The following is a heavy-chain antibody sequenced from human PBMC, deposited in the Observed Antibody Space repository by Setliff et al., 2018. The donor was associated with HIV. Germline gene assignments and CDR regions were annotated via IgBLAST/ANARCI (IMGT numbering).Heavy chain of an antibody. CDR3: ATSLITVPPDAFDI. V-gene: IGHV4-39*07. CDR1: GDSTSSSSYY. CDR2: IYHNGNT. J-gene: IGHJ3*02. D-gene: IGHD4-4*01. Sequence: SETLSLTCTVAGDSTSSSSYYWGWIRQPPGMGLEWIASIYHNGNTYYNPSLKSRVTMSVDTSKNQFSLKLSSVTAADTAVYYCATSLITVPPDAFDIWGQGTMVTVSS.